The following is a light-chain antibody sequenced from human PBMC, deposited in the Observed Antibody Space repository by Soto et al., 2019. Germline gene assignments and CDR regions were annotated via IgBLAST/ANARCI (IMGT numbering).Light chain of an antibody. CDR3: SSYRSGGTFV. V-gene: IGLV2-14*01. J-gene: IGLJ1*01. CDR1: SSDVGGYNY. CDR2: VVS. Sequence: QSALTQPASASGSPGQSIAISCTGTSSDVGGYNYVSWHQQHPGKAPKVLISVVSNRPSGDSNRFSGSKSGNTASLTISGLQAEDEADYYCSSYRSGGTFVFGSGSKVTVL.